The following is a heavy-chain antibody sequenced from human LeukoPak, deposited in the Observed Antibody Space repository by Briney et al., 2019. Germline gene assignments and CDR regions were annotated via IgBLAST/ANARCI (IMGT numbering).Heavy chain of an antibody. V-gene: IGHV1-69*04. Sequence: SVKVPCKASGGTFSSYAISWVRQAPGQGLEWMGRIIPILGIANYAQKFQGRVTITADKSTSTAYMELSSLRSEDTAVYYCARAMITSDLALSYDYWGQGTLVTVSS. D-gene: IGHD3-16*01. CDR2: IIPILGIA. CDR1: GGTFSSYA. J-gene: IGHJ4*02. CDR3: ARAMITSDLALSYDY.